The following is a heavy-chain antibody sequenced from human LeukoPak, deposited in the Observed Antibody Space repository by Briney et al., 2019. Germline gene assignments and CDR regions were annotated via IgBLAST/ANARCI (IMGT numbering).Heavy chain of an antibody. CDR1: GFSLTTTGVG. V-gene: IGHV2-5*02. CDR2: IYWDDDK. D-gene: IGHD1-14*01. J-gene: IGHJ4*02. CDR3: AHRRSGYNWNHGDFDY. Sequence: SGPTLFNPTQALALTCTFSGFSLTTTGVGVGWIRQSPGKALEWLALIYWDDDKRYNPSLKNRLTIMKDTSRNQVVLTLTNVDPVDTGTYYCAHRRSGYNWNHGDFDYWGQGTQVTVSS.